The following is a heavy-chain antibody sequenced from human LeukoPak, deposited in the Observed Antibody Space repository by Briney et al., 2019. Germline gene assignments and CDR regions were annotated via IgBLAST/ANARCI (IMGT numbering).Heavy chain of an antibody. CDR1: GGTFSSYA. D-gene: IGHD6-6*01. Sequence: SVKVSCKASGGTFSSYAISWVRQAPGQGLEWMGGIIPIFGTANYAQKFQGRVTITADKSTSTAYMELSSLRSEDTVVYYCARRSRLAARPDYYYYYYMDVWGKGTTVTVSS. V-gene: IGHV1-69*06. CDR3: ARRSRLAARPDYYYYYYMDV. CDR2: IIPIFGTA. J-gene: IGHJ6*03.